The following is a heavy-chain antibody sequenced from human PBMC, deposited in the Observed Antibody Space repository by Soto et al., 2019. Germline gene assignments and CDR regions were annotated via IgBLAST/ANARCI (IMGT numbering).Heavy chain of an antibody. CDR1: GFSLSTSGVG. Sequence: QITLKESGPTLVKPTQTLTLTCTFSGFSLSTSGVGVGWIRQPPGKALEWLALIYWDDNKRYSPSLKSRLTITKDNSKNQVVLKMTNMDPVDTATYYCVHKGGGDRILDYWGQGTLVTVSS. V-gene: IGHV2-5*02. J-gene: IGHJ4*02. D-gene: IGHD3-16*01. CDR2: IYWDDNK. CDR3: VHKGGGDRILDY.